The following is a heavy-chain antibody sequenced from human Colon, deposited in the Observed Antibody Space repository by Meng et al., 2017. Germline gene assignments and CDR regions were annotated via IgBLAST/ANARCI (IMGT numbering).Heavy chain of an antibody. V-gene: IGHV1-69*05. D-gene: IGHD6-6*01. CDR2: IIPGVGTT. CDR1: GGSFDNYA. Sequence: QVQLMQSGAEVKTPGSSVRVSCKASGGSFDNYAISWVRQAPGQGLERVGGIIPGVGTTNYAQRFQGRVTITTDRSAGTVFMQLNSLRFEDTAAYYCARDRRNYYLDLWGQGTLVTVSS. CDR3: ARDRRNYYLDL. J-gene: IGHJ4*02.